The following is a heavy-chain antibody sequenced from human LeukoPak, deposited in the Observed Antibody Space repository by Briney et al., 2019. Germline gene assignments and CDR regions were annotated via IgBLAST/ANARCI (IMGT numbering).Heavy chain of an antibody. CDR2: IYYSGST. Sequence: SETLSLTCTVSGGSIGSYYWSWIRQPPGKGLEWIGYIYYSGSTNYNPSLKSRVTISVDTSKNQFSLKLSSVTAADTAVYYCARHVSYVDPWGQGTLVTVSS. D-gene: IGHD2-8*01. V-gene: IGHV4-59*08. CDR3: ARHVSYVDP. CDR1: GGSIGSYY. J-gene: IGHJ5*02.